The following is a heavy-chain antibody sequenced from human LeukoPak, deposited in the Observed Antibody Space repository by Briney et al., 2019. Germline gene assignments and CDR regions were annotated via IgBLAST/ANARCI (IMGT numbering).Heavy chain of an antibody. V-gene: IGHV4-30-4*01. Sequence: SQTLSLTCTVSSGSISSGDYYWSWIRQPPGKGLEWIGYIYYSGSTYYNPSLKSRVTISVDTSKNQFSLKLSSVTAADTAVYYCARVLPYGDYVDYWGQGTQVTVSS. CDR3: ARVLPYGDYVDY. J-gene: IGHJ4*02. CDR2: IYYSGST. CDR1: SGSISSGDYY. D-gene: IGHD4-17*01.